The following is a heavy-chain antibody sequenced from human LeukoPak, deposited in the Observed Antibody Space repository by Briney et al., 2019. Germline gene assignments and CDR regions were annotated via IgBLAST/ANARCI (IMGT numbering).Heavy chain of an antibody. CDR1: GFIFSSYW. V-gene: IGHV3-7*03. D-gene: IGHD3-3*01. J-gene: IGHJ4*02. CDR2: INRDGSGQ. CDR3: AKQSKRYDFWSGYYY. Sequence: GGSLRLSCAASGFIFSSYWMTWVRQAPGKGLEWVANINRDGSGQDYADSVKGRFTISRDNSKNTLYLQMNSLRVEDSAVYYCAKQSKRYDFWSGYYYWGQGTLVTVSS.